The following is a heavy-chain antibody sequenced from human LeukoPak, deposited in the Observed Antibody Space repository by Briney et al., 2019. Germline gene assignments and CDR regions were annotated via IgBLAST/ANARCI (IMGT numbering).Heavy chain of an antibody. CDR3: AREGTAGTNLNWFDP. CDR2: ISYSGST. J-gene: IGHJ5*02. V-gene: IGHV4-59*01. D-gene: IGHD1-1*01. CDR1: GGSISSYY. Sequence: PSETLSLTCTVSGGSISSYYWSWIRQPPGKGLEWIGYISYSGSTNFNPSLKSRVTISVHTSKNQFSLKLSSVTAADTAVYYCAREGTAGTNLNWFDPWGQGTLVTVSS.